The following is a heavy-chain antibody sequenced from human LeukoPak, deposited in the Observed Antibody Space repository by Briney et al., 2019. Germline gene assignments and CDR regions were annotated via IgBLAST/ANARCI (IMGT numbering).Heavy chain of an antibody. D-gene: IGHD5-24*01. Sequence: PSETLSLTCTVSGGSISSYYWSWIRQPPGKGLEWIGYIYYSGSTNYNPSLKSRVTISVDTSKNQFSLKLSSVTAADTAVYYCARESWLHIFFDYWGQGTLVTVSS. J-gene: IGHJ4*02. CDR1: GGSISSYY. CDR2: IYYSGST. V-gene: IGHV4-59*01. CDR3: ARESWLHIFFDY.